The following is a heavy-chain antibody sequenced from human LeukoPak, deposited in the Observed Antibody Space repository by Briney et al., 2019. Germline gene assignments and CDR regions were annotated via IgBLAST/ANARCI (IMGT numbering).Heavy chain of an antibody. CDR3: ARDRELGY. J-gene: IGHJ4*02. V-gene: IGHV4-59*01. D-gene: IGHD1-1*01. CDR1: GGSISSYY. Sequence: PSQTLSLTCTVSGGSISSYYWSWIRQPPGKGLEWIGWSYHRGSTSYNPSLKSRVAISVDTSKNQFSLKLSSVTAADTAVYYCARDRELGYWGQGTLVTVSS. CDR2: SYHRGST.